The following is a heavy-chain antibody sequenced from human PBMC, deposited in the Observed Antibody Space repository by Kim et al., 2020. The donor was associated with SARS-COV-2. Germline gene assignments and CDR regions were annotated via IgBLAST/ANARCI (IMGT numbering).Heavy chain of an antibody. V-gene: IGHV1-3*01. Sequence: ASVKVSCKASGYTFTSYAMHWVHQAPGQRLEWMGWINAGNGNTKYSQKFQGRVTITRDTSASTAYMELSSLRSEDTAVYYCARGSSSGYHFDYWGQGTLVTVSS. D-gene: IGHD3-22*01. CDR2: INAGNGNT. J-gene: IGHJ4*02. CDR1: GYTFTSYA. CDR3: ARGSSSGYHFDY.